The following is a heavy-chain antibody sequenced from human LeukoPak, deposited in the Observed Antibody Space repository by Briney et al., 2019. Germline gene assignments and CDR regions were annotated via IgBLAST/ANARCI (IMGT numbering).Heavy chain of an antibody. J-gene: IGHJ5*02. Sequence: GSLRLSCAASGFTFSSYAMSWVRQAPGKGLEWVSAISGSGGSTYYADSVKGRFTISRDNSKNTLYLQMNSLRAEDTAVYYCARGDLIQLWSPSFDPWGQGTLVTVSS. CDR1: GFTFSSYA. V-gene: IGHV3-23*01. D-gene: IGHD5-18*01. CDR3: ARGDLIQLWSPSFDP. CDR2: ISGSGGST.